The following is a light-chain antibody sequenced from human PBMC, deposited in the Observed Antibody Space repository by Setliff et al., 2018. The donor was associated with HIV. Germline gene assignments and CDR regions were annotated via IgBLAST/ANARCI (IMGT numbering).Light chain of an antibody. V-gene: IGLV2-23*02. CDR2: EVS. CDR1: SSDVGGYNY. J-gene: IGLJ1*01. CDR3: CSYAGSSTPYV. Sequence: QSVLTQPASVSGSPGQSITVSCTGTSSDVGGYNYVSWYQYHPGKAPKLMIYEVSKRPSGVSNRFSGSKSGNTASLTISGLQAEDEADYYCCSYAGSSTPYVFGTGTKVTVL.